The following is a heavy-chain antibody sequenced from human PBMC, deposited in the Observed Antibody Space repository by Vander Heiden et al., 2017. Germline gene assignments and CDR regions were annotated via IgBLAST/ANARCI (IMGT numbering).Heavy chain of an antibody. Sequence: QVQLQESGPGLVKPSETLSLTCTVPGGSISSSYWSWIRQPAGKGLEWIGRIYTSGSTNYNPSLKSRVTMSVDTSKNQFSLKLSSVTAADTAVYYCARDPMAYCSSTSCTSYYYGMDVWGQGTTVTVSS. D-gene: IGHD2-2*01. J-gene: IGHJ6*02. V-gene: IGHV4-4*07. CDR3: ARDPMAYCSSTSCTSYYYGMDV. CDR2: IYTSGST. CDR1: GGSISSSY.